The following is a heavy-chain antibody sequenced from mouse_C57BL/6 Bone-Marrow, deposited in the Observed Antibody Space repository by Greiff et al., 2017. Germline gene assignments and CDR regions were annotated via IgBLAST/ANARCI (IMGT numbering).Heavy chain of an antibody. Sequence: QVQLQQSGPGLVQPSQSLSITCTVSGFSLTSYGVHWVRQSPGKGLEWLGVIWRGGSTDYNAAFMSRLSITKDNSKSQVFFKMNSLQADDTAIYYCAKSPYDYDDPRLMDYWGQGTSVTVSS. CDR1: GFSLTSYG. V-gene: IGHV2-5*01. J-gene: IGHJ4*01. D-gene: IGHD2-4*01. CDR2: IWRGGST. CDR3: AKSPYDYDDPRLMDY.